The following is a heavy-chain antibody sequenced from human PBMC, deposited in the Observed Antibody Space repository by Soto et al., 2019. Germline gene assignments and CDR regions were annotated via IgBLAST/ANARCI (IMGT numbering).Heavy chain of an antibody. J-gene: IGHJ3*02. CDR2: INRSGGST. V-gene: IGHV1-46*01. CDR1: GYNFTNYY. CDR3: AGGGAGTRFAFEI. Sequence: QVQLVQSETEVKKPGASVKVSCKASGYNFTNYYTHWVRQAPGQGLEWMGIINRSGGSTKYAQKFQGRVTMTRDTSTSTVYMELSSLRSEDTAVYYCAGGGAGTRFAFEIWGQGTLVTVSS. D-gene: IGHD3-16*01.